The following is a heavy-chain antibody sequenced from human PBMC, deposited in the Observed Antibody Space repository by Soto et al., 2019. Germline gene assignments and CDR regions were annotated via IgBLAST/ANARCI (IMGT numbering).Heavy chain of an antibody. CDR2: IKSKTDGGTT. D-gene: IGHD3-3*01. CDR1: GFTFSNAW. J-gene: IGHJ3*02. Sequence: PGGSLRLSCAASGFTFSNAWMSWVRQAPGKGLEWVGRIKSKTDGGTTDYAAPVKGRFTISRDDSKNTLYLQMNSLKTEDTAVYYCTNDFWSGRDAFDIWGQGTMVTVSS. CDR3: TNDFWSGRDAFDI. V-gene: IGHV3-15*01.